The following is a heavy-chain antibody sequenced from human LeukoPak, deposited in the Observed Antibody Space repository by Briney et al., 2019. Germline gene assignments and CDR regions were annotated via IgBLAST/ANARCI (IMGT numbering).Heavy chain of an antibody. CDR1: GFTFSSYA. J-gene: IGHJ6*03. D-gene: IGHD3-10*01. CDR3: AGGGFGEAYYYYYYMDV. Sequence: GGSLRLSCAASGFTFSSYAMHWVRQAPGKGLEWVAVISYDGSNKYYADSVKGRFTISRDNSKNTLYLQINSLRAEDTAVSYCAGGGFGEAYYYYYYMDVWGKGTTVTVSS. V-gene: IGHV3-30*04. CDR2: ISYDGSNK.